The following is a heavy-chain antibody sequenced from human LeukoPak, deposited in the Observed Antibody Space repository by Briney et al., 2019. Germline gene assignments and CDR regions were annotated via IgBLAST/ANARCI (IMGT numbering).Heavy chain of an antibody. CDR2: IYYSGST. CDR3: ARVFGSSSLLVDY. J-gene: IGHJ4*02. Sequence: SETLSLTCTVSGGSISSGGYYWSWIRQHPGKGLEWIGCIYYSGSTYYNPSLKSRVTISVDTSKNQFSLKLSSVTAADTAVYYCARVFGSSSLLVDYWGQGTLVTVSS. V-gene: IGHV4-31*03. D-gene: IGHD6-6*01. CDR1: GGSISSGGYY.